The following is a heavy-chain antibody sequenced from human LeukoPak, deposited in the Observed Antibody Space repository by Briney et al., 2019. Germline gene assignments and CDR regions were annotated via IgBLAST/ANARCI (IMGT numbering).Heavy chain of an antibody. CDR1: GYSFTNYW. V-gene: IGHV5-51*01. CDR3: ARRGIAARPNAYYYYYMDV. D-gene: IGHD6-6*01. J-gene: IGHJ6*03. CDR2: IYPGDSDT. Sequence: GESLKISCKGSGYSFTNYWIGWVRQMPGKGLEWMGIIYPGDSDTRYSPSFQGQVTISADKSISTAYLQWSSLKASDTAMYYCARRGIAARPNAYYYYYMDVWGKGTTVTVSS.